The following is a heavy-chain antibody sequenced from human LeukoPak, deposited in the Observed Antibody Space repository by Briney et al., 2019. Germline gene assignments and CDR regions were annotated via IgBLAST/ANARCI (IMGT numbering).Heavy chain of an antibody. V-gene: IGHV3-49*04. CDR1: GFTLGDYA. Sequence: GGSLRLSCTASGFTLGDYAMSWVRQAPGKGLEWVGFIRSKTYGGTTEYAASVKGRFTISRDDSKSIAYLQMNSLKTEDTAVYYCTGSFGQLTFFDYWGQGTLVTVSS. CDR2: IRSKTYGGTT. J-gene: IGHJ4*02. CDR3: TGSFGQLTFFDY. D-gene: IGHD3-10*01.